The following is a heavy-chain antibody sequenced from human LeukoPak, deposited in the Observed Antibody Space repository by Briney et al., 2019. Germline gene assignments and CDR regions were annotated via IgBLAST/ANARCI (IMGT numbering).Heavy chain of an antibody. D-gene: IGHD3-22*01. CDR2: IYHSGST. J-gene: IGHJ4*02. CDR1: GYSISSGYY. V-gene: IGHV4-38-2*02. CDR3: AKDRPNYYDVNGHYYRRDGDY. Sequence: PSETLSLTCAVSGYSISSGYYWGWIRQAPGKGLEWIGSIYHSGSTYYNPSLKSRVTISVDTSKNQFSLKLSSVTAADTAVYYCAKDRPNYYDVNGHYYRRDGDYWGQGTLVTVSS.